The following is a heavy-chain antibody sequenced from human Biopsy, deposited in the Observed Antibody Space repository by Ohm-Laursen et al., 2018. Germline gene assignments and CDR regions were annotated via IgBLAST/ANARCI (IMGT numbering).Heavy chain of an antibody. CDR3: AKDVRVKVQLDGMDV. V-gene: IGHV3-9*01. CDR2: ISWHSGSR. J-gene: IGHJ6*02. CDR1: GFTFDDYA. D-gene: IGHD1-1*01. Sequence: SLRLSCAASGFTFDDYAMHWVRQAPGKGLEWVSGISWHSGSRGYADSVKGRFTISRDNAKKLLYLQMNSLRAEDTALYYCAKDVRVKVQLDGMDVWSQGTTDTVSS.